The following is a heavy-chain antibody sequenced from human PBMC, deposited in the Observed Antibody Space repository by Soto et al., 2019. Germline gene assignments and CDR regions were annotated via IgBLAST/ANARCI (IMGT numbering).Heavy chain of an antibody. Sequence: SETLSLTCAVSGGSFTSNNWWTWVRQPPGQGLEWIGEIYRTGSTNYNPSLKSRVTISLDKSENPFSLKVSALTAADTAVYYCARRDPGTSVDYWGQGTLVTVSS. CDR1: GGSFTSNNW. CDR2: IYRTGST. V-gene: IGHV4-4*02. J-gene: IGHJ4*02. CDR3: ARRDPGTSVDY. D-gene: IGHD1-7*01.